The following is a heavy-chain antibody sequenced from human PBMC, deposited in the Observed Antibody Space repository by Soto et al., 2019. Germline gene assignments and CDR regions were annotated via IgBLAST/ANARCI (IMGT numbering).Heavy chain of an antibody. V-gene: IGHV3-33*01. D-gene: IGHD6-19*01. CDR3: ARDLHHIIAVAGEGHFDY. CDR2: IWYDGSNK. J-gene: IGHJ4*02. Sequence: QVQLVESGGGVVQPGRSLRLSCAASGFTFSSYGMHWVRRAPGKGLEWVAVIWYDGSNKYYADSVKGRFTISRDNSKNTLYLQMNSLRAEDTAVYYCARDLHHIIAVAGEGHFDYWGQGTLVTVSS. CDR1: GFTFSSYG.